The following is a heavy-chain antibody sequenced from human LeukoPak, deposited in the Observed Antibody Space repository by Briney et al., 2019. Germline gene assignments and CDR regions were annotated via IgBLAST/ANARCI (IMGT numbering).Heavy chain of an antibody. D-gene: IGHD3-3*01. J-gene: IGHJ4*02. CDR1: GGSISIYY. CDR2: IYTSGST. CDR3: ASTPIFGVVTDIDY. Sequence: SETLSLTCTVSGGSISIYYWSWIRQPAGKGLEWIGRIYTSGSTNYNPSLKSRVTMSIDKSKNQFSLKLSSVTAADTAVHYCASTPIFGVVTDIDYWGQGTLVTVSS. V-gene: IGHV4-4*07.